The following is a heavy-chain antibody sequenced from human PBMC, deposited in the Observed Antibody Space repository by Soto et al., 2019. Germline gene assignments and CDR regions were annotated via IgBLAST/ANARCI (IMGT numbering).Heavy chain of an antibody. CDR3: AGLTTVTTAFDI. CDR2: IYYSGST. D-gene: IGHD4-17*01. V-gene: IGHV4-59*01. CDR1: GGSISSYY. J-gene: IGHJ3*02. Sequence: SETLSLTCTVSGGSISSYYWSWIRQPPGKGLEWIGYIYYSGSTNYNPSLKSRVTISVDTSKNQFSLKLSSVTAADTAVYYCAGLTTVTTAFDIWGQGTMVTVSS.